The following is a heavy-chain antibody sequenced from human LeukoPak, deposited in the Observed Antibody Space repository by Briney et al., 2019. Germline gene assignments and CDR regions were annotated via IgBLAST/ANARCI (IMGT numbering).Heavy chain of an antibody. CDR2: INPYDGST. V-gene: IGHV1-46*02. J-gene: IGHJ3*01. D-gene: IGHD2-21*02. CDR1: GYTFHKNY. CDR3: AREAPRDRAVTGLRAFDV. Sequence: GASVKVSCKASGYTFHKNYMHWVRQAPGRGLEWMGLINPYDGSTTYAQSFQGGVTVTRDTSTNAVYMELSSLRDEDTGVYYCAREAPRDRAVTGLRAFDVWGQGTMVTVSS.